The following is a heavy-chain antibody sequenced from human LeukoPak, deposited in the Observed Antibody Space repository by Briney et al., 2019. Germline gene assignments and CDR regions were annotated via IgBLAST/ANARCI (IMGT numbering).Heavy chain of an antibody. CDR2: INRSGST. V-gene: IGHV4-34*01. CDR1: GGSFSGYY. CDR3: ARGSLIWGYCSGGSCPYYFDY. Sequence: PSETLSLTCAVYGGSFSGYYWSWIRQPPGKGLEWIGEINRSGSTNYNPSLKSRVTISVDTSKNQFSLKLSSVTAADTAVYYCARGSLIWGYCSGGSCPYYFDYWGQGTLVTVSS. J-gene: IGHJ4*02. D-gene: IGHD2-15*01.